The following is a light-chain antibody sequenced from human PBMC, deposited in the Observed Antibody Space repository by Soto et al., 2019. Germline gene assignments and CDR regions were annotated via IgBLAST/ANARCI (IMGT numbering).Light chain of an antibody. CDR1: QTISAY. V-gene: IGKV1-39*01. Sequence: DIQMTQSPSSLSVSVGDRVTISCRASQTISAYLNWYQQKPGKAPNVLTYAASTLQSGVPSRFSGSGSGTHFNLNISSLQPEDSATYYCQQSYSRPRTFGQGTKV. CDR2: AAS. J-gene: IGKJ1*01. CDR3: QQSYSRPRT.